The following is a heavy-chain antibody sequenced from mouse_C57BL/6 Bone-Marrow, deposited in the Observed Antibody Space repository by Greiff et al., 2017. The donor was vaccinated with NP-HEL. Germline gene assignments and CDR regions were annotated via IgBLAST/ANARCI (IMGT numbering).Heavy chain of an antibody. D-gene: IGHD1-1*02. Sequence: EVQLQQSGPELVKPGASVKISCKASGYTFTDYYMNWVKQSHGQSLEWIGDINPNNGGTSYNQKFKGKATLTVDKSSSTAYMELRSLTSEDSAVYYGANYGGFAYWGQGTLVTVSA. V-gene: IGHV1-26*01. CDR1: GYTFTDYY. CDR2: INPNNGGT. CDR3: ANYGGFAY. J-gene: IGHJ3*01.